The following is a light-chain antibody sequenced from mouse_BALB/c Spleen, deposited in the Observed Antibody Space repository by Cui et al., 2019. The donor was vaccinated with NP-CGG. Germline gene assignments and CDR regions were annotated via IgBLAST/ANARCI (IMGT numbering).Light chain of an antibody. CDR3: ALWYSNHLV. CDR1: TGAVTTSNY. V-gene: IGLV1*01. J-gene: IGLJ1*01. Sequence: QAVVTQESALTTSPGETVTLTCSSSTGAVTTSNYANWVQEKPDHLFTGLIGGTNNRAPGVPARFSGSLIGDKAALTITGAQTEDEAIYFGALWYSNHLVFGGGTKLTVL. CDR2: GTN.